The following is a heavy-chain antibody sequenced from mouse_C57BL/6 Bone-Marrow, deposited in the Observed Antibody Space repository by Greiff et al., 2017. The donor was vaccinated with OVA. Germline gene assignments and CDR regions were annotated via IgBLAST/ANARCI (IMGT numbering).Heavy chain of an antibody. V-gene: IGHV1-85*01. J-gene: IGHJ4*01. Sequence: QVQLKESGPELVKPGASVKLSCKASGYTFTSYDINWVKQRPGQGLEWIGWIYPRDGSTKYNEKFKGKATLTVDTSYSTAYMELHSLTSEDSAVYFCALDSSGYDYYAMDYWGQGTSVTVSS. D-gene: IGHD3-2*02. CDR1: GYTFTSYD. CDR2: IYPRDGST. CDR3: ALDSSGYDYYAMDY.